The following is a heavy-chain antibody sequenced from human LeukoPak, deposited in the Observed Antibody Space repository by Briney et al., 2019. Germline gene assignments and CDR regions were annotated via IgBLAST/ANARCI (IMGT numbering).Heavy chain of an antibody. V-gene: IGHV4-34*01. CDR1: GGSFSGYY. Sequence: SETLSLTCAVYGGSFSGYYWSWIRQPPGKGLEWIGEINHSGSTNYNPSLKSRVTISVDTSKNQFSLKLSSVTAADTAVYYCARWGPYGPLGYWGQGTLVTVSS. D-gene: IGHD4-17*01. CDR2: INHSGST. J-gene: IGHJ4*02. CDR3: ARWGPYGPLGY.